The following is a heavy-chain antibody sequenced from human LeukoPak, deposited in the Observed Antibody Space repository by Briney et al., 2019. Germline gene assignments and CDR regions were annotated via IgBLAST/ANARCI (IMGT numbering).Heavy chain of an antibody. CDR1: GFTFSSYW. CDR2: INSDGSST. V-gene: IGHV3-74*01. CDR3: AELGITMIGGV. J-gene: IGHJ6*04. D-gene: IGHD3-10*02. Sequence: SGGSLRLSCAASGFTFSSYWMNWARQAPGRGLVWVSRINSDGSSTSYADSVKGRLTISRDNAKNTLYLQMNSLRAEDTAVYYCAELGITMIGGVWGKGTTVTISS.